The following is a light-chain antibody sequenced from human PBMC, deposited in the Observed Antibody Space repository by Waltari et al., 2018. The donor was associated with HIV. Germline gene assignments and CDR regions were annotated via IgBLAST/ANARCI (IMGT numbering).Light chain of an antibody. CDR3: SSYAGSSTFVI. CDR1: SSDVGSYKH. CDR2: EVS. V-gene: IGLV2-23*02. J-gene: IGLJ2*01. Sequence: QSALTQPASVSGSPGQSITISCTGSSSDVGSYKHVSWYQQHPGKAPRLIIYEVSKRPSWVSIRYSASKSGSTAALTVSVLRAEDDADYYCSSYAGSSTFVIFGGGTKLTVL.